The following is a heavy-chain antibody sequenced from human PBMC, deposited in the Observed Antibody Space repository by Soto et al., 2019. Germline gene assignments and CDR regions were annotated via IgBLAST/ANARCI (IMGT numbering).Heavy chain of an antibody. Sequence: SETLSLTCTVSGGSISSYHWSWIRQPPGKGLEWIGYIYYSGSTYYNPSLKSRVTISVDTSKNQFSLKLSSVTAADTAVYYCARPVPSIAVAGASREDDYWGQGSLVTDSS. D-gene: IGHD6-19*01. J-gene: IGHJ4*02. CDR3: ARPVPSIAVAGASREDDY. CDR1: GGSISSYH. V-gene: IGHV4-59*08. CDR2: IYYSGST.